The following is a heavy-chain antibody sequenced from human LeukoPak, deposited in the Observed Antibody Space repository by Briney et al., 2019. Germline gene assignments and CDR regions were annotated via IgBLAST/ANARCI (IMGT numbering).Heavy chain of an antibody. V-gene: IGHV1-3*01. CDR3: ARISGVVLSDAFDI. D-gene: IGHD3-3*01. CDR2: INAGRGNT. J-gene: IGHJ3*02. CDR1: GYTFTSYA. Sequence: ASVKVSCKASGYTFTSYAMHWVRQAPGQRLEWMGWINAGRGNTKYSQKFQGRVTITRDTSASTAYMELSSLRSEDTAVYYCARISGVVLSDAFDIWGQGTMVTVSS.